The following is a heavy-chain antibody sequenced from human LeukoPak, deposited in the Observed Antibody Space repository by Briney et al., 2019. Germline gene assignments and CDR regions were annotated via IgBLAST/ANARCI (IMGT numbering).Heavy chain of an antibody. CDR1: GGSFSGYY. CDR3: ARAGIAAARDY. J-gene: IGHJ4*02. CDR2: INHSRST. V-gene: IGHV4-34*01. D-gene: IGHD6-13*01. Sequence: PSETLSLTCAVYGGSFSGYYWSWIRQPPGKGLEWIGEINHSRSTNYNPSLKSRVTISVDTSKNQFSLKLSSVTAADTAVYYCARAGIAAARDYWGQGTLVTVSS.